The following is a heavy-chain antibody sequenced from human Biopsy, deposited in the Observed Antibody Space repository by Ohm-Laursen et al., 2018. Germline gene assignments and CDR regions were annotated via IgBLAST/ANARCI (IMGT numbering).Heavy chain of an antibody. CDR1: GGSISSYY. CDR3: ARDDAVTVIRGLYY. J-gene: IGHJ4*02. V-gene: IGHV4-59*01. D-gene: IGHD2-21*02. Sequence: TLSLTCIVSGGSISSYYWNWIRQPPGKGLEWIGDIYYSGTTDYSPSLKSRVTISIDKSKNQFFLKLSSVTAEDTAVYYCARDDAVTVIRGLYYWGQGALVTVSS. CDR2: IYYSGTT.